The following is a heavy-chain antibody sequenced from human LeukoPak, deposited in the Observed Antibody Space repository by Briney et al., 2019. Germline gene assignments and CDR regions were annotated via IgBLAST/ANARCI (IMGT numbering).Heavy chain of an antibody. D-gene: IGHD6-13*01. CDR3: ARDLSYSSSWYTDY. CDR2: IYSGGST. Sequence: GGSLRLSCAASGFTVSSNYMSWVRQAPGKGLEWVSVIYSGGSTYYADSVKGRFTISRDNSKNTLYLQMNSLRAEDTAVYYCARDLSYSSSWYTDYWGQRTLVTVSS. J-gene: IGHJ4*02. CDR1: GFTVSSNY. V-gene: IGHV3-66*02.